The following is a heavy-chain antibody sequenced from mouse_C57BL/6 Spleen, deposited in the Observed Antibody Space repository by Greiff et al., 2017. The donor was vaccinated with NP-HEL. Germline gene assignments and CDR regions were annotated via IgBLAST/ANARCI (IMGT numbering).Heavy chain of an antibody. Sequence: EVKLVESGGGLVKPGGSLKLSCAASGFTFSDYGMHWVRQAPEKGLEWVAYISSGSSTIYYADTVKGRFTISRDNAKNTLFLQMTSLRSEDTAMYYWARGPVYYYGSSPWYFDVWGTGTTVTVSS. CDR2: ISSGSSTI. D-gene: IGHD1-1*01. J-gene: IGHJ1*03. CDR1: GFTFSDYG. CDR3: ARGPVYYYGSSPWYFDV. V-gene: IGHV5-17*01.